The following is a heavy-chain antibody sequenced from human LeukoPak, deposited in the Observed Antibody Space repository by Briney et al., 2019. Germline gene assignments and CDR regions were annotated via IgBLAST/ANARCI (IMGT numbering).Heavy chain of an antibody. CDR1: GFTFDDYA. V-gene: IGHV3-9*01. J-gene: IGHJ5*02. D-gene: IGHD3-10*01. Sequence: SGGSLSLSCAASGFTFDDYAMHWVRQAPGKGLEWVSGISWNSGSIGYADSVKGRFTISRDNAKNSLYLQMNSLRAEDTALYYCAKSRFGELLSHFDPWGQGTLVTVSS. CDR3: AKSRFGELLSHFDP. CDR2: ISWNSGSI.